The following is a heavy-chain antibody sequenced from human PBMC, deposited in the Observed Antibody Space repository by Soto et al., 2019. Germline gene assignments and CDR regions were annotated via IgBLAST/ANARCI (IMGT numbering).Heavy chain of an antibody. Sequence: SETLSLTCVVYDGSFRGYSWSWIRQPPGKGLEWIGEIHHSGSTNYNPSLKSRVTISVDTSKNQFSLKLSSVTAADTAVYYCARWPQLEPRFDYWGQGTLVTVSS. CDR1: DGSFRGYS. CDR2: IHHSGST. J-gene: IGHJ4*02. CDR3: ARWPQLEPRFDY. D-gene: IGHD1-1*01. V-gene: IGHV4-34*09.